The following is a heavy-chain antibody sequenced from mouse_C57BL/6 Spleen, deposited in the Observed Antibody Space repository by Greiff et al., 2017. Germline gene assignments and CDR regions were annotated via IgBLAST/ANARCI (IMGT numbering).Heavy chain of an antibody. CDR2: IDPSDSYT. CDR3: ASGDLNGSRPYFDY. CDR1: GYTFTSYW. Sequence: VQLQQPGAELVKPGASVKLSCKASGYTFTSYWMQWVKQRPGQGLEWIGEIDPSDSYTNYNQKFKGKATFTVDTSSNTAYMQPSSLTSADSAVYYGASGDLNGSRPYFDYWGQGTTLTVSS. D-gene: IGHD1-1*01. J-gene: IGHJ2*01. V-gene: IGHV1-50*01.